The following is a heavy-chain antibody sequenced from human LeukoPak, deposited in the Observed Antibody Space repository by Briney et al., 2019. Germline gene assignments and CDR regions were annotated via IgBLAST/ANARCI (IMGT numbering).Heavy chain of an antibody. J-gene: IGHJ4*02. V-gene: IGHV3-30*02. D-gene: IGHD3-10*01. CDR1: GFTFSTYG. Sequence: GGSLRLSCAASGFTFSTYGIHWVRQAPGKGLEWVAFIRYDGSNKQYADSVKGRFTISRDNSKNTLYLQMNSLRAEDTAVYYCALRGFGEIKEHGYWGQGTLVTVSS. CDR2: IRYDGSNK. CDR3: ALRGFGEIKEHGY.